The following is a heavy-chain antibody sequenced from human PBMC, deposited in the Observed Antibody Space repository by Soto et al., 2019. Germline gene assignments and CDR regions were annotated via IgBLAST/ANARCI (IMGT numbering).Heavy chain of an antibody. CDR2: INHSGST. Sequence: SDTRSLTCAVYGGSFSGYYWSWIRQPPGKGLEWIGEINHSGSTNYNPSLKSRVTISVDTSKNQFSLNLSSVTAADTAVYYCARGYYGSESGGYNLDYRAQGTLDIVSS. V-gene: IGHV4-34*01. CDR1: GGSFSGYY. CDR3: ARGYYGSESGGYNLDY. J-gene: IGHJ4*02. D-gene: IGHD3-10*01.